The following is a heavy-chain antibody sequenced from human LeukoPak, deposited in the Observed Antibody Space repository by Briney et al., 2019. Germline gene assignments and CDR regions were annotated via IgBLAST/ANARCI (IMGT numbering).Heavy chain of an antibody. CDR2: MNPNSGNT. Sequence: ASVKVSCKASGYTFTSYDINWVRQATGQGLEWMGWMNPNSGNTGYAQKFQGRVTMTRNTSISTAYMELSSLRSEDTTVYYCARTYSSSFYYYSYMDVWGKGTTVTVSS. J-gene: IGHJ6*03. CDR3: ARTYSSSFYYYSYMDV. CDR1: GYTFTSYD. D-gene: IGHD6-6*01. V-gene: IGHV1-8*01.